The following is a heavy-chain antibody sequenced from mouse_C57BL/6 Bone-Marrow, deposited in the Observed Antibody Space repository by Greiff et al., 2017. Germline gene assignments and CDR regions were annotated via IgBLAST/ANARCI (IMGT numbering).Heavy chain of an antibody. CDR3: ARSYDYDDYTMDY. J-gene: IGHJ4*01. Sequence: QVQLKQPGAELVKPGASVKLSCKASGYTFTNYWMHWVKQRPGQGLEWIGMMHPNGGSPDYNEKFKSEATLSVDKSSRTAYMELSSLTSEDSAVYYCARSYDYDDYTMDYWGQGNSVPVSS. CDR1: GYTFTNYW. CDR2: MHPNGGSP. V-gene: IGHV1-64*01. D-gene: IGHD2-4*01.